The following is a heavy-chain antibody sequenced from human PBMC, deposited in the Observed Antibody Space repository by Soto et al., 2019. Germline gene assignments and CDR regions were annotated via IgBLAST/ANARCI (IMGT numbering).Heavy chain of an antibody. D-gene: IGHD2-8*01. CDR3: ARNGYCTNGVCQYNWFDP. CDR1: GYTFTSYG. V-gene: IGHV1-18*04. Sequence: ASVKVSCKASGYTFTSYGISWVRQAPGQGLEWMGWISAYNGNTNYAQKLQGRVTMTTDTSTSTAYMELRSLRSDDTAVYYCARNGYCTNGVCQYNWFDPWGQGTLVTVSS. CDR2: ISAYNGNT. J-gene: IGHJ5*02.